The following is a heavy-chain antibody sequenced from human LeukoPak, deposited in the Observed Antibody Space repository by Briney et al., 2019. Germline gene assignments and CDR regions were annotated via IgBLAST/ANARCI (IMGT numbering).Heavy chain of an antibody. Sequence: ASVKVSCKASGYTFTGYYMHWVRHASGQGLEWMGWINPNSGGANYAQKFQGRVTMTRDTSISTAYMELSRLRSDDTAVYYCARGPPYCSSTSCRFFDYWGQGTLVTVSS. V-gene: IGHV1-2*02. D-gene: IGHD2-2*01. CDR3: ARGPPYCSSTSCRFFDY. CDR2: INPNSGGA. CDR1: GYTFTGYY. J-gene: IGHJ4*02.